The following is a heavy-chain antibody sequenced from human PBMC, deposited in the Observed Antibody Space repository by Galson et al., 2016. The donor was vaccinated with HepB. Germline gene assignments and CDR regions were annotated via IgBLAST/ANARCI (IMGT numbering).Heavy chain of an antibody. CDR3: ARGWSGREYQMLSVY. D-gene: IGHD2/OR15-2a*01. Sequence: SLRLSCATSGFSLTLYSITWVRLAPGKGPQWVSTISSDGPTEYYAVSVKGRFHITRDTSTSTVFLQMNGLRPDDTAVYFCARGWSGREYQMLSVYWGPGTLVTVS. J-gene: IGHJ4*02. V-gene: IGHV3-30*14. CDR2: ISSDGPTE. CDR1: GFSLTLYS.